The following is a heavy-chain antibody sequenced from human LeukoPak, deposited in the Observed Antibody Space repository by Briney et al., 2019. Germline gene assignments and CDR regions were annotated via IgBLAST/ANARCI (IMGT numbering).Heavy chain of an antibody. CDR2: ITGSGGST. V-gene: IGHV3-23*01. D-gene: IGHD5-12*01. J-gene: IGHJ4*02. CDR3: ARDSGWLRYHD. Sequence: GGSLRLSCAASGFTFSNYGLSWVRQAPGKGLEWVSGITGSGGSTYYADSVKGRFTISRDNSKNTLYLQMNSLRAEDTAIYYCARDSGWLRYHDWGQGALVTVSS. CDR1: GFTFSNYG.